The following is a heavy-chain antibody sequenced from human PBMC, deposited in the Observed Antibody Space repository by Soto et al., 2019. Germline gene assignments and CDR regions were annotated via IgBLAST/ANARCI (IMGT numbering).Heavy chain of an antibody. CDR3: GGDFVVAQYFDY. CDR2: IIPILGTA. D-gene: IGHD2-15*01. CDR1: GGTFSSYA. J-gene: IGHJ4*02. V-gene: IGHV1-69*10. Sequence: AASVKVSCKASGGTFSSYAISWVRQAPGQGLEWMGGIIPILGTANYAQKFQGRVTMTTDTSTSTAYMELSSLRSEDTAVYYCGGDFVVAQYFDYWGQGTLVTVSS.